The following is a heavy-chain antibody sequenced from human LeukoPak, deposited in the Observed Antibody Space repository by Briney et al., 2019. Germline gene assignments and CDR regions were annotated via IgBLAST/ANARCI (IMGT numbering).Heavy chain of an antibody. J-gene: IGHJ6*02. V-gene: IGHV3-7*02. CDR1: GFTFSSYW. D-gene: IGHD2-21*02. CDR2: VKHDGTGK. CDR3: ASKGPYCGGDCYSPDYYGMDV. Sequence: GGSLRLSCAASGFTFSSYWMSWVRHTPGKGLEWVANVKHDGTGKYYVESVRGRFTISRDNAKNSLYLQMNSLRAEDTAVYYCASKGPYCGGDCYSPDYYGMDVWGQGTTVTVSS.